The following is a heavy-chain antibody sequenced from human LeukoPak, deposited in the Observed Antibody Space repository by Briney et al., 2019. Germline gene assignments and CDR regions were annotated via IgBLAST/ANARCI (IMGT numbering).Heavy chain of an antibody. Sequence: ASVKVSCKTSGYTFTTYGISWVRQAPGQGLEWMGGISAYNGNTNYAQKLQGRVTMTTDASTSTAYMELRSLRSDDTAVYYCARDRGNYDSSDPLDYWGQGTLVTVSS. CDR1: GYTFTTYG. CDR3: ARDRGNYDSSDPLDY. CDR2: ISAYNGNT. J-gene: IGHJ4*02. D-gene: IGHD3-22*01. V-gene: IGHV1-18*01.